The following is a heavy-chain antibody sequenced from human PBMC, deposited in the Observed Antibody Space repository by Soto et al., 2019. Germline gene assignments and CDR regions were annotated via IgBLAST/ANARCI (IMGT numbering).Heavy chain of an antibody. Sequence: QVQLVESGGGVVQPGRSLRLSCAASGFIFSNYGMHWVRQAPGKGLEWVAAISYDGSNKFYADSVKGRFTISKDNSKNTLFLQVNSLEAEDTAVYYCAKRLESGSHLGLDNWGQGNLVTVSS. J-gene: IGHJ4*02. CDR1: GFIFSNYG. CDR3: AKRLESGSHLGLDN. CDR2: ISYDGSNK. V-gene: IGHV3-30*18. D-gene: IGHD1-26*01.